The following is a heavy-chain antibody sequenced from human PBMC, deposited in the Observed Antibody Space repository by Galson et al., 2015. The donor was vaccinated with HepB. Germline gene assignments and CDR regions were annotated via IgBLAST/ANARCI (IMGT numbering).Heavy chain of an antibody. CDR2: IYYSGNT. D-gene: IGHD2-2*01. V-gene: IGHV4-61*01. J-gene: IGHJ4*02. CDR1: GGSVSSGSYY. CDR3: ARAVVPAPAPFDY. Sequence: TLSLTCTVSGGSVSSGSYYWNWIRQPPGKGLEWIGYIYYSGNTNYNPSLKSRVTISVDTSKNQFSLKLNSVTAGDTAVYYCARAVVPAPAPFDYWGQGALVTVSS.